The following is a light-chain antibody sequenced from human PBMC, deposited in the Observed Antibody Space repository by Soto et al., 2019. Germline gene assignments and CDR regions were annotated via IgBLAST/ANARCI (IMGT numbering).Light chain of an antibody. CDR1: QSIGIY. CDR2: AAS. J-gene: IGKJ5*01. CDR3: QQSYSTPYT. Sequence: DIQMTQSTSSLSASVGDRVTLTWRASQSIGIYLNWYQHKPGKAHKLLIYAASGLQSGVPSRLSGSGSGTDFTLTISSLQPEDFATYYCQQSYSTPYTFGQGTRLEIK. V-gene: IGKV1-39*01.